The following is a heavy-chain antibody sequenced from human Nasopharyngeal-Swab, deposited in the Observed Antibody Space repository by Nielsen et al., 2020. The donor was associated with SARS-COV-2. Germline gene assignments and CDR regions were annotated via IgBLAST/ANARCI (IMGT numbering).Heavy chain of an antibody. Sequence: GESLKISCAASGFTFSDYYMSWIRQAPGKGLEWVSYISSSSSYTNYADSVKGRFTISRDNAKNSLYLQMNSLRAEDTAVYYCARGIAAAGTLDYWGQGTLVTVS. V-gene: IGHV3-11*05. CDR1: GFTFSDYY. J-gene: IGHJ4*02. D-gene: IGHD6-13*01. CDR2: ISSSSSYT. CDR3: ARGIAAAGTLDY.